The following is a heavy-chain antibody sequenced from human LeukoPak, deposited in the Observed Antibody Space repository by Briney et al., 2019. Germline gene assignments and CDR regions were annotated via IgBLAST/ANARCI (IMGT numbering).Heavy chain of an antibody. CDR2: IYYSGST. V-gene: IGHV4-59*08. CDR3: ARLGSYHDF. CDR1: GGSISSYY. D-gene: IGHD1-26*01. Sequence: PSETLSLTCTVSGGSISSYYWSWIRQHPGKGLEWIGYIYYSGSTYYNPSLKSRVTISVDTSRNHLSLKLTSVTAADTAVYFCARLGSYHDFWGQGALVTVSS. J-gene: IGHJ4*02.